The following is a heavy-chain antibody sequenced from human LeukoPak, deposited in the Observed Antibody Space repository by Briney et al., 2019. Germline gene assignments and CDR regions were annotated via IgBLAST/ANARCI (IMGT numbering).Heavy chain of an antibody. J-gene: IGHJ3*02. V-gene: IGHV3-53*05. CDR3: ARDSSVDGFDM. Sequence: GGSLRLSCAASGFTVRSNHMNWVRQAPGKGLEWVSVIYTGGTTYYADSVKGRFTISRDNSKNTLYLQMNSLRAEDTAMYYCARDSSVDGFDMRGQGTMVTASS. CDR1: GFTVRSNH. CDR2: IYTGGTT.